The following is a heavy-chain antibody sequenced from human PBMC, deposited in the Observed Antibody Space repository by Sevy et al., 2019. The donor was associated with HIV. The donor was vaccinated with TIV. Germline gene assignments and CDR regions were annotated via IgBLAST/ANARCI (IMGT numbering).Heavy chain of an antibody. J-gene: IGHJ4*02. CDR1: GGSISISDYY. Sequence: SETLSLTCTVSGGSISISDYYWGWIRQPPGKGLEWIGIIYYSGNSYYNPSLKSRVTISVDTSKNQFSLNLSSVTAADTAVYYCNGGASSGWYEDYWGQGTLVTVSS. CDR2: IYYSGNS. D-gene: IGHD6-19*01. V-gene: IGHV4-39*01. CDR3: NGGASSGWYEDY.